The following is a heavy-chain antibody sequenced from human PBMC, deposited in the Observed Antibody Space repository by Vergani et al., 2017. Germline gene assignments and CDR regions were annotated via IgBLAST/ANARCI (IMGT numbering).Heavy chain of an antibody. CDR3: AKREWQNDY. J-gene: IGHJ4*02. V-gene: IGHV3-23*01. CDR2: ISGRGGST. CDR1: GFTFSSYA. D-gene: IGHD3-3*01. Sequence: EVQLLESGGGLVQPGGSLRLSCAASGFTFSSYAMSWVRQAPGEGLEWVSAISGRGGSTNYADSVKGRFTISRDNSKNTLHLQMNSLRAEDTAVYYCAKREWQNDYWGQGTLVTVSS.